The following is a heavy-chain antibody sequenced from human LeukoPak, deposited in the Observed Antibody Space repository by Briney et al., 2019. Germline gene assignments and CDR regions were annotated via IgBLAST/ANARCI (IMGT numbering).Heavy chain of an antibody. J-gene: IGHJ4*02. CDR2: IYYTGST. D-gene: IGHD6-13*01. CDR3: ARGSKAAPGTFDY. V-gene: IGHV4-59*01. Sequence: MSSETPSLTCTVSGGSISSYYWSWIRQPPGKGLEWIGYIYYTGSTDYNPSLKSRVAISVDTSKNQFSLKLSSVTAADTAVYYCARGSKAAPGTFDYWGQGTLVTVSS. CDR1: GGSISSYY.